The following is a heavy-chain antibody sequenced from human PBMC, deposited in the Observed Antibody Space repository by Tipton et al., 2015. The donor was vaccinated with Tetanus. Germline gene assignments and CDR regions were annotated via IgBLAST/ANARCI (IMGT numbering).Heavy chain of an antibody. CDR2: ISGGGHNT. CDR3: TKDVGIVLFDY. J-gene: IGHJ4*02. Sequence: SLRLSCAASGFTFSDYTMAWVRQAPGEGLEWVSTISGGGHNTHYADSVQGRLTISRDNSKNTMYLQMNSLRAEDTAVYYCTKDVGIVLFDYWGQGTLVTVSS. V-gene: IGHV3-23*01. CDR1: GFTFSDYT. D-gene: IGHD2-8*01.